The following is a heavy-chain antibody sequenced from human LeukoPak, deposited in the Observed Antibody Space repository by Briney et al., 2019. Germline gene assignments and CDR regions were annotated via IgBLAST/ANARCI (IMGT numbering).Heavy chain of an antibody. Sequence: SETLSLTCTVSGGSISSHYWSWIRQPPGKGLEWIGYIYYSGSTNYNPSLKSRVTISVDTSKNQFSLKLSSVTAADTAVYYCARDVGGGDAYDAFDIWGQGTMVTLSS. D-gene: IGHD4-17*01. CDR3: ARDVGGGDAYDAFDI. CDR2: IYYSGST. CDR1: GGSISSHY. J-gene: IGHJ3*02. V-gene: IGHV4-59*11.